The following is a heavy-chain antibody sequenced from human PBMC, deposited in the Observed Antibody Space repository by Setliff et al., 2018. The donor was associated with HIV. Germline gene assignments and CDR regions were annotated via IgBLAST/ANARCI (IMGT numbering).Heavy chain of an antibody. Sequence: ASVKVSCKASGYTFTDYFIHWVQQAPGKGLEWMGWINPNSGGTNYAQKFQGRVTMTRDTSISTAYMELTRLRYDDTAIYFCASPGRSAAFDVWGQGTMVTVSS. CDR3: ASPGRSAAFDV. CDR2: INPNSGGT. CDR1: GYTFTDYF. V-gene: IGHV1-2*02. J-gene: IGHJ3*01.